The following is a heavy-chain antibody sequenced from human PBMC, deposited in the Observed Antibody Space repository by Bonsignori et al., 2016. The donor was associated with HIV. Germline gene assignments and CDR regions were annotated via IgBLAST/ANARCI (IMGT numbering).Heavy chain of an antibody. V-gene: IGHV1-69*10. CDR2: IIPILDMA. J-gene: IGHJ5*02. Sequence: SVKVSCKASGGTFSSYAVSWVRQAPGQGLEWMGGIIPILDMANYAQKFQDRVTITADKSTTTAYMELSSLRSEDTAVYYCARGRGRYHDSSGYYSAFDPWGQGTLVTVSS. D-gene: IGHD3-22*01. CDR3: ARGRGRYHDSSGYYSAFDP. CDR1: GGTFSSYA.